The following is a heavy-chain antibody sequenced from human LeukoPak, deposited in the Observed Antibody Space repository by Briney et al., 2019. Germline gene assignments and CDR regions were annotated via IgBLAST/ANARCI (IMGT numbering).Heavy chain of an antibody. J-gene: IGHJ4*02. CDR2: IYYSGST. CDR3: ARGAPGYTIFGVVPYFDY. D-gene: IGHD3-3*01. V-gene: IGHV4-59*01. CDR1: GGSISSYY. Sequence: TASETLSLTCTVSGGSISSYYWSWIRQPPGKGLEWIGYIYYSGSTNYNPSLKSRVTISVDTSKNQFSLKLSSVTAADTAVYYCARGAPGYTIFGVVPYFDYWGQGTLVTVSS.